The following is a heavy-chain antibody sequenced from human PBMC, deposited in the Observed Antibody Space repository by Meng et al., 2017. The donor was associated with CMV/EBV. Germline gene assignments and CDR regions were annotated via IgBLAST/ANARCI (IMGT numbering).Heavy chain of an antibody. CDR3: ARDTIFRSLDY. D-gene: IGHD3-3*01. Sequence: SETLSLTCTVSGGSISSYYWSWIRQPPGKGLEWIGYIYYSGSTNYNPSLKSRVTISVDTSKNQFSLKLSSVTAADTAVYYCARDTIFRSLDYWGQGTLVTSPQ. J-gene: IGHJ4*02. CDR1: GGSISSYY. CDR2: IYYSGST. V-gene: IGHV4-59*01.